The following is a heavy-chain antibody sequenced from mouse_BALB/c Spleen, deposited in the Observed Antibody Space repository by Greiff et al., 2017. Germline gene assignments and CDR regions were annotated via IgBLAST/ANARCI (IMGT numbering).Heavy chain of an antibody. V-gene: IGHV5-17*02. D-gene: IGHD4-1*01. J-gene: IGHJ2*01. CDR3: ARTGTYYFDY. CDR2: ISSGSSTI. CDR1: GFTFSSFG. Sequence: EVMLVESGGGLVQPGGSRKLSCAASGFTFSSFGMHLVRQAPEKGLEWVAYISSGSSTIYYADTVKGRLTISRDNPKNTLFLQMTSLRSEDTAMYYCARTGTYYFDYWGQGTTLTVSS.